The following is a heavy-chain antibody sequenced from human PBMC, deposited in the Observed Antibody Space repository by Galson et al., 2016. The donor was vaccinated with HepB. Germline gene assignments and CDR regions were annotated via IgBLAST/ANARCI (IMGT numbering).Heavy chain of an antibody. CDR1: GGSISSNNYF. CDR2: IYYSGRT. CDR3: ARAVGRDYFDS. V-gene: IGHV4-39*07. J-gene: IGHJ4*02. Sequence: SETLSLTCTVSGGSISSNNYFWGWIRQPPGKGLEWIGSIYYSGRTYYSPSLNSRGTISIDTSKNRFSLKLTSVTAADTAVYYCARAVGRDYFDSWGQGTLVTVSS. D-gene: IGHD4-23*01.